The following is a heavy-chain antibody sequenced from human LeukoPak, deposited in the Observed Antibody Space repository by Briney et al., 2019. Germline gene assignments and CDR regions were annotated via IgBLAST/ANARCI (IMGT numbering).Heavy chain of an antibody. CDR3: ASPITMIVVVTASPYDAFDI. CDR1: GFTFSDYY. CDR2: ISSSGSTI. Sequence: KSGGSLRLSCAASGFTFSDYYMSWIRQAPGKGLEWVSYISSSGSTIYYADSVKGRFTISRDNAKNSLYLQMNSLRAEDTAVYYCASPITMIVVVTASPYDAFDIWGQGTMVTVSS. D-gene: IGHD3-22*01. J-gene: IGHJ3*02. V-gene: IGHV3-11*01.